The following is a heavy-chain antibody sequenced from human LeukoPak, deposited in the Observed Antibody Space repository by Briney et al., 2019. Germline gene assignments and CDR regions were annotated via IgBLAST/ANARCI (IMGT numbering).Heavy chain of an antibody. V-gene: IGHV3-74*01. CDR3: ARYVGSSSVDSYYYYMDV. CDR1: GFTFSSYW. D-gene: IGHD6-6*01. J-gene: IGHJ6*03. Sequence: GGSLRLSCAASGFTFSSYWMHWVRQAPGKGLVWVSRINSDGSSTNYADSVKGRFTISRDNAKNTLNLQMDSLRAEDTAVYYCARYVGSSSVDSYYYYMDVWGKGTTITVSS. CDR2: INSDGSST.